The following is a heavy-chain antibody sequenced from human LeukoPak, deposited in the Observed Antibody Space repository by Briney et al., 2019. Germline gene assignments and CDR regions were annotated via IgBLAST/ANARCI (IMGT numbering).Heavy chain of an antibody. CDR2: IYYSEST. D-gene: IGHD3-9*01. Sequence: SDTQSLTCTVSGGSVSSGSHFWSWIRQPPGKGLEWNGHIYYSESTNYNPSLKSRVTISVDKSKNQFSLKLSSVTAADRAVYYCERGLAYYDILTGHCNNWFDPWGRGTLVTVSS. V-gene: IGHV4-61*01. CDR1: GGSVSSGSHF. J-gene: IGHJ5*02. CDR3: ERGLAYYDILTGHCNNWFDP.